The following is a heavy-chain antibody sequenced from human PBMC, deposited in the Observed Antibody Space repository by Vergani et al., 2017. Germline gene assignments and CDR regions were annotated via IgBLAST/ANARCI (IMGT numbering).Heavy chain of an antibody. J-gene: IGHJ5*02. Sequence: QVQLVQSGAEVKKPGASVKVSCKVSGYTLTELSMHWVRQAPGKGLEWMGGFDPEDGETIYAQKFQGRVTITRDTSASTAYMELSSLRSEDTAVYYCARDFPYLEVVVAATFWWFDPWGQGTLVTVSS. V-gene: IGHV1-24*01. CDR1: GYTLTELS. CDR3: ARDFPYLEVVVAATFWWFDP. D-gene: IGHD2-15*01. CDR2: FDPEDGET.